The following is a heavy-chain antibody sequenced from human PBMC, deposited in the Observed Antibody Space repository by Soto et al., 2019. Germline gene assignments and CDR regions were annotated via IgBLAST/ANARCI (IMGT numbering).Heavy chain of an antibody. D-gene: IGHD6-13*01. CDR1: GGSISSSSYY. Sequence: SETLSLTCTVSGGSISSSSYYWGWIRQPPGKGLEWIGSIYYSGSTYYNPSLKSRVTISVDTSKNQFSLKLSFVPAADTAVYYCARLPGIAAAGNDYWGQGTRVTVSS. J-gene: IGHJ4*02. CDR3: ARLPGIAAAGNDY. CDR2: IYYSGST. V-gene: IGHV4-39*01.